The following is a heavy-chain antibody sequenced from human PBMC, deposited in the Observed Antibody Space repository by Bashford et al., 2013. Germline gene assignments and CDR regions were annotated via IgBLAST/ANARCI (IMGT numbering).Heavy chain of an antibody. V-gene: IGHV4-34*01. CDR2: INHSGST. Sequence: WIRQPPGKGLEWIGEINHSGSTNYNPSLKSRVTISVDTSKNQFSLKLSSVTAADTAVYYCAREDSSGYHNWFDPWGQGTLVTVSS. J-gene: IGHJ5*02. D-gene: IGHD3-22*01. CDR3: AREDSSGYHNWFDP.